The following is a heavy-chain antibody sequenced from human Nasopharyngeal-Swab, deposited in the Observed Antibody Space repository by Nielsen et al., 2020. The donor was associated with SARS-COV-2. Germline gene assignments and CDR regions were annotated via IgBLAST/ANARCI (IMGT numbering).Heavy chain of an antibody. D-gene: IGHD4-11*01. J-gene: IGHJ4*02. CDR1: GFTFSSYA. CDR3: AKSASLLQYLTFDY. Sequence: GGSLRLSCAASGFTFSSYAMSWVRQAPGRGLEWVSAISGSGGGTYYADSVKGRFTISRDNSKNTLYLQMNSLRAEDTAVYYCAKSASLLQYLTFDYWGQGTLVTGSS. CDR2: ISGSGGGT. V-gene: IGHV3-23*01.